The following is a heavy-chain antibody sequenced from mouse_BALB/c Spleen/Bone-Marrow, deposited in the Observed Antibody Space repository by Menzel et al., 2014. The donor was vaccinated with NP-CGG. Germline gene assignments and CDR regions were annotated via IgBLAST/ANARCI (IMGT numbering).Heavy chain of an antibody. CDR1: RSDFSRYW. J-gene: IGHJ1*01. CDR3: ARLNYYGNLFV. V-gene: IGHV4-1*02. CDR2: INPDSSTI. D-gene: IGHD1-1*01. Sequence: DVQLVESGGGLVQPGGSLKLSCAASRSDFSRYWMSWVRQAPGKGLEWIGEINPDSSTINYTPSLKDKFIISRDNAKNTLYLQMSKVRSEDTALYYCARLNYYGNLFVWGAGTTVTVSS.